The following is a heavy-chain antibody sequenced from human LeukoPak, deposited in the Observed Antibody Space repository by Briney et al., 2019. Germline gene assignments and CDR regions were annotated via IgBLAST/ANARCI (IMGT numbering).Heavy chain of an antibody. CDR3: ATRYCTISACRASSHHCFDN. D-gene: IGHD2-8*01. J-gene: IGHJ6*04. Sequence: PGGFLRLSCAASGFTFNSYSMNWVRQAPGKGLEWISYISGTSSIINYADSVKGRFTISRDNAKNSLYLQLNNLRVDDTAVYHCATRYCTISACRASSHHCFDNWGKGTTVTVSS. CDR1: GFTFNSYS. V-gene: IGHV3-48*04. CDR2: ISGTSSII.